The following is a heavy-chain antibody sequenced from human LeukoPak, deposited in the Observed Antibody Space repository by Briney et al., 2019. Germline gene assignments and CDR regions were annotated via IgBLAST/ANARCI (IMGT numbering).Heavy chain of an antibody. Sequence: ASVKVSCKTSGYRFTNNYMHWVRQAPGQGLEWMGWISAYNGNTNYAQKLQGRVTMTTDTSTSTAYMELRSLRSDDTAVYYCTSNYDRYYYYYGMDVWGQGTTVTVSS. CDR1: GYRFTNNY. CDR3: TSNYDRYYYYYGMDV. CDR2: ISAYNGNT. J-gene: IGHJ6*02. D-gene: IGHD4-11*01. V-gene: IGHV1-18*04.